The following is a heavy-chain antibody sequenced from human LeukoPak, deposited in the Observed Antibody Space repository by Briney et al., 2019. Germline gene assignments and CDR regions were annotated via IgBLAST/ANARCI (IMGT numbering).Heavy chain of an antibody. D-gene: IGHD6-19*01. CDR2: ISSSSSYI. V-gene: IGHV3-21*01. Sequence: GGSLRLSCAASGFTFSSYSMNWVRQAPGKGLEWVSSISSSSSYIYYADSVKGRFTISRDNAKNSLYLQMNSLRAEDTAVYYCARDLYSSGWLPFDYXGXGTLVTVSS. CDR3: ARDLYSSGWLPFDY. CDR1: GFTFSSYS. J-gene: IGHJ4*02.